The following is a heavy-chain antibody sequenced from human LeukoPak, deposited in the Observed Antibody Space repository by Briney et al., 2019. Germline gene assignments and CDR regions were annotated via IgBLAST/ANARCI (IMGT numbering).Heavy chain of an antibody. CDR1: GGTFSSYA. D-gene: IGHD2-15*01. J-gene: IGHJ6*03. CDR2: IIPIFGTA. V-gene: IGHV1-69*13. CDR3: ARDNCSGGRCHLHYYYYMDV. Sequence: ASVKVSCKASGGTFSSYAISWVRQAPGQGLEWMGGIIPIFGTANYAQKFQGRVTITADESTSTAYMELSSLRAEDTAVYYCARDNCSGGRCHLHYYYYMDVWGKGTTVTISS.